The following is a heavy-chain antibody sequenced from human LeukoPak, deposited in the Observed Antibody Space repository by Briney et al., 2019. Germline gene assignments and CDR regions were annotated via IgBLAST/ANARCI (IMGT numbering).Heavy chain of an antibody. V-gene: IGHV4-34*01. CDR2: INHSGST. J-gene: IGHJ3*02. CDR1: GGSFSGYY. Sequence: SETLSLTCAVHGGSFSGYYWSWIRQPPGKGLEWIGEINHSGSTNYNPSLKSRVTISVDTSKNQFSLKLSSVTAADTAVYYCAISRPGAFDIWGQGTMVTVSS. CDR3: AISRPGAFDI.